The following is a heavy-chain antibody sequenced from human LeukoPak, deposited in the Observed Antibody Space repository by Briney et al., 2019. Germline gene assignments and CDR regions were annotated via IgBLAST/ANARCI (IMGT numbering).Heavy chain of an antibody. CDR3: ARRDFWSGYYNY. CDR1: GGSISGYY. Sequence: SETLSLTCAVYGGSISGYYWSWIRQPPGKGLEWFGEINHSGSTNYNPSLKSRVTISVDTSKNQFSLKLSSVTAADTAVYYCARRDFWSGYYNYWGQGTLVTVSS. J-gene: IGHJ4*02. CDR2: INHSGST. D-gene: IGHD3-3*01. V-gene: IGHV4-34*01.